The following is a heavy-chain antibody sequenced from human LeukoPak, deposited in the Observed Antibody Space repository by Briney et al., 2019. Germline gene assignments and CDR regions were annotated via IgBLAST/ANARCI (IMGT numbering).Heavy chain of an antibody. Sequence: GGSLRLSCAASGFTFSSYSINWVRQAPGKGLEWVSSISSGSGYIYYADSVKGRFTISRDDAKSSLYLQMNSLRADDTAVYYCARDGWPGSSYYRPFDYWGQGTLVTVSS. J-gene: IGHJ4*02. D-gene: IGHD1-26*01. CDR2: ISSGSGYI. CDR1: GFTFSSYS. CDR3: ARDGWPGSSYYRPFDY. V-gene: IGHV3-21*01.